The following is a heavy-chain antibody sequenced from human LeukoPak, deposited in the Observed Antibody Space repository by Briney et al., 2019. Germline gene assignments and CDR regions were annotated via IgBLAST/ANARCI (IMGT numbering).Heavy chain of an antibody. CDR1: GFTFSSYT. Sequence: PGGSLRLSCAASGFTFSSYTMNWVRQPPGKGLEWVSTIGTSSTTIYYADSVKGRFTISRDNAKNSLYLQMNSLRADDTAVYYCARFAAGGSYDYDMYVWGKGATVTVAS. D-gene: IGHD6-25*01. CDR2: IGTSSTTI. J-gene: IGHJ6*03. CDR3: ARFAAGGSYDYDMYV. V-gene: IGHV3-48*01.